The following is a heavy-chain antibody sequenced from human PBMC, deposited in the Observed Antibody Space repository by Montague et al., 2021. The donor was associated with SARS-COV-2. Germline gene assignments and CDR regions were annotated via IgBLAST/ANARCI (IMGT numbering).Heavy chain of an antibody. D-gene: IGHD3-10*01. CDR1: GRSIISTSSY. J-gene: IGHJ4*02. Sequence: SETLSLTCTVSGRSIISTSSYWGWIRQPPGGGLEWIGSISHRENTFYNPSLKSPVTISVDTSKNQFSLKMISVTAADTGIYYCVRVSWYYYGSGAFDYWGRGTLVTVSA. V-gene: IGHV4-39*07. CDR3: VRVSWYYYGSGAFDY. CDR2: ISHRENT.